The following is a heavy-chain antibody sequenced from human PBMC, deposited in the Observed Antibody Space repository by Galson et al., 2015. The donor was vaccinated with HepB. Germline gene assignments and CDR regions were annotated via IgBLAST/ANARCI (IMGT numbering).Heavy chain of an antibody. CDR3: AKDYGDYPWTYLDY. J-gene: IGHJ4*02. V-gene: IGHV3-23*01. CDR1: GFTFNKYA. Sequence: SLRLSCAASGFTFNKYAMSWVRQAPGKGLEWVSGISGSGDTSYHADFVRGRFTISRDGSKNTVYLQINSLRAEDTAVYYCAKDYGDYPWTYLDYWGQGILVTVSS. D-gene: IGHD4-17*01. CDR2: ISGSGDTS.